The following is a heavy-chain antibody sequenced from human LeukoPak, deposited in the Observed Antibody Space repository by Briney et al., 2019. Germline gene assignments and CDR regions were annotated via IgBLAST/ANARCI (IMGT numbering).Heavy chain of an antibody. CDR2: INHSGST. D-gene: IGHD3-9*01. Sequence: SETLSLTCAVYGGSFSGYYWSWIRQPPGKGLECIGEINHSGSTNYNPSLKSRVTISVDTSKNQFSLKLSSVTAADTAVYYCARGRLGPDYWGQGTLVTVSS. CDR3: ARGRLGPDY. CDR1: GGSFSGYY. J-gene: IGHJ4*02. V-gene: IGHV4-34*01.